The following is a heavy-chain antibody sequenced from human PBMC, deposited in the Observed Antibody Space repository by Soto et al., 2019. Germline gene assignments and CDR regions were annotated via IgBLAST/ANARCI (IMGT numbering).Heavy chain of an antibody. V-gene: IGHV3-33*01. J-gene: IGHJ6*02. CDR2: IWYDGTNK. Sequence: QVQLVESGGGVVQPGRSLRLSCAASGFTFSSYGMHWVRQAPGKGLERVAVIWYDGTNKYYEDSVKCRFNISRDNSKNTLYLQMNSLRAEDTAVYYFEIDRGAATGTRYYYGMDVFGQGTT. CDR1: GFTFSSYG. CDR3: EIDRGAATGTRYYYGMDV. D-gene: IGHD6-13*01.